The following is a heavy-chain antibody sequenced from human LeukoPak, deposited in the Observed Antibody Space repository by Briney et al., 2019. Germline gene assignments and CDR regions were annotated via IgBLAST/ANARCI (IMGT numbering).Heavy chain of an antibody. CDR2: IYPGDSDT. D-gene: IGHD4-11*01. Sequence: GESLKISCKGSGYSFTSYWIGWVRQMPGKGLEWMGIIYPGDSDTRYSPSFQGQVTISADKSISTAYLQWSSLKASDTAMYYSARTPEDTVTPNWFDPWGQGTLVTVCS. J-gene: IGHJ5*02. CDR1: GYSFTSYW. V-gene: IGHV5-51*01. CDR3: ARTPEDTVTPNWFDP.